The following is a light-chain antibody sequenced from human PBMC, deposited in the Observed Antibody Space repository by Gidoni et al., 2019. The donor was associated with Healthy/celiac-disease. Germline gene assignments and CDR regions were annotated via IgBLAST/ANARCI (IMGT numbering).Light chain of an antibody. V-gene: IGKV3-11*01. Sequence: IVFTQSPATLSLSPGERATLSSRASPSVSSYLAWYQQKPGQAPRLLIYDASTRATGIPARFSGSGSGTDFTLTISSLEPEDFAVYYCQQRSNWPPVYTFGQGTKLEIK. CDR2: DAS. CDR3: QQRSNWPPVYT. J-gene: IGKJ2*01. CDR1: PSVSSY.